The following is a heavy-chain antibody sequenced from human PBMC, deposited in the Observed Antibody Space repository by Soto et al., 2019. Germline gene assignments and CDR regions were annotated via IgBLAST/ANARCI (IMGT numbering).Heavy chain of an antibody. CDR1: GGTFSSYA. CDR2: IIPIFGTA. J-gene: IGHJ6*02. Sequence: GASVKVSCKASGGTFSSYAISWVRQAPGQGLEWMGGIIPIFGTANYAQKFQGRVTITADESTSTAYMELSSLRSEDTAVYYCATSGYSYGALDYYYGMDVWGQGTTVTVS. CDR3: ATSGYSYGALDYYYGMDV. D-gene: IGHD5-18*01. V-gene: IGHV1-69*13.